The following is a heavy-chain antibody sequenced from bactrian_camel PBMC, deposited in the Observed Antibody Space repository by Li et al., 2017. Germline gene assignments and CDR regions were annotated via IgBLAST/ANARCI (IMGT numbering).Heavy chain of an antibody. CDR2: IYTGSGNT. D-gene: IGHD6*01. V-gene: IGHV3S40*01. CDR3: AAGTERRGYTCAVSAGTAYFGY. CDR1: HYIFGSRC. J-gene: IGHJ6*01. Sequence: DVQLVESGGGSVLAGGSLRLSCAASHYIFGSRCIGWFRQAPGKEREGVARIYTGSGNTYYADSVKGRFTISQDNAKNTVYLQMNSLKPEDTAMYYCAAGTERRGYTCAVSAGTAYFGYWGQGTQVTVS.